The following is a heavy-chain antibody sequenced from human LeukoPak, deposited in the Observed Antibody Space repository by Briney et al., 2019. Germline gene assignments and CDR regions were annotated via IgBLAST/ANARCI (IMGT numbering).Heavy chain of an antibody. J-gene: IGHJ4*02. D-gene: IGHD3-3*01. CDR2: ISYDGSNK. CDR1: GFTFSSYA. CDR3: ARDRLVYYDFWSGYYDY. Sequence: HSGGSLRLSCAASGFTFSSYAMHWVRQAPGKGLEWVAVISYDGSNKYYADSVKGRFTISRDNSKNTLYLQMNSLRAEDTAVYYCARDRLVYYDFWSGYYDYWGQGTLVTVSS. V-gene: IGHV3-30-3*01.